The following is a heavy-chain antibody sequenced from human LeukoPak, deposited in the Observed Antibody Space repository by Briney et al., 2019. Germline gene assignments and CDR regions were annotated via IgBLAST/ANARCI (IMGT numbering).Heavy chain of an antibody. CDR2: ISSSGSTI. CDR3: ARDGGPYYYILTGRWLYYYYGMDV. D-gene: IGHD3-9*01. J-gene: IGHJ6*04. V-gene: IGHV3-48*03. Sequence: PGGSLRLSCAASGFTFSSYEMNWVRQAPGKGLEWVSYISSSGSTIYYADSVKGRFTISRDNAKNSLYLQMNSLRAEDTAVYYCARDGGPYYYILTGRWLYYYYGMDVWGKGTTVTVSS. CDR1: GFTFSSYE.